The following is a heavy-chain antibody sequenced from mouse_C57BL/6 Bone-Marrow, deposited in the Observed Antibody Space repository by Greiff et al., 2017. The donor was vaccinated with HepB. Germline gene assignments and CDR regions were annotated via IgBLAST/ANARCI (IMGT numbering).Heavy chain of an antibody. V-gene: IGHV5-4*01. CDR3: ARDRGTTVVAKDYYFDV. D-gene: IGHD1-1*01. Sequence: EVKLQESGGGLVKPGGSLKLSCAASGFTFSSYAMSWVRQTPEKRLEWVATISDGGSYTYYPDNVKGRFTISRDNAKNNLYLQMSHLKSEDTAMYYCARDRGTTVVAKDYYFDVWGTGTTVTVSS. CDR1: GFTFSSYA. CDR2: ISDGGSYT. J-gene: IGHJ1*03.